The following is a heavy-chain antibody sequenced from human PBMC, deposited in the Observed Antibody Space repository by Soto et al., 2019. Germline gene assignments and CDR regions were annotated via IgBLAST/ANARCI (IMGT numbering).Heavy chain of an antibody. V-gene: IGHV3-73*01. CDR2: IRSKANSYAT. CDR3: TRGESDMVRASYYYYMDV. CDR1: GFTFSGSA. J-gene: IGHJ6*03. D-gene: IGHD3-10*01. Sequence: VQLVESGGGLVQPGGSLKLSCAASGFTFSGSAMHWVRQASGKGLEWVGRIRSKANSYATAYAASVKGRFTISRDDSKNTAYLQMNSLKTEDTAVYYCTRGESDMVRASYYYYMDVWGKGTTVTVSS.